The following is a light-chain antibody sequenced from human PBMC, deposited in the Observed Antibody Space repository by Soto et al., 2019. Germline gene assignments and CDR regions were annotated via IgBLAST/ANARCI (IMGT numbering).Light chain of an antibody. CDR1: QSVRNSY. CDR2: GAY. V-gene: IGKV3-20*01. J-gene: IGKJ1*01. Sequence: ENVSTQSPGPLSLFPGERATLSCRARQSVRNSYLAWYQQKPGQAHRLILYGAYTRATGIPVRFSGSGSGTDFTLTISRLEPEDFAVYYCQQYGSSPPVTFGQGTKVDIK. CDR3: QQYGSSPPVT.